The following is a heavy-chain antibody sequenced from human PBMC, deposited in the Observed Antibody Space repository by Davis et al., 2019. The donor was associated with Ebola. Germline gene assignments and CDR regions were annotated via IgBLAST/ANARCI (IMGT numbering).Heavy chain of an antibody. V-gene: IGHV1-3*01. CDR2: INAGNGNT. CDR1: GYTFTSYA. CDR3: AKAQFPTTSDH. Sequence: AASVQVSCKGSGYTFTSYAMHWVRQAPGQRLQWMGWINAGNGNTKYSQKFQGRVTITRDTSTSTAYMEVGSLRSDDTAVYFCAKAQFPTTSDHWGQGTLVTVSS. D-gene: IGHD1-1*01. J-gene: IGHJ4*02.